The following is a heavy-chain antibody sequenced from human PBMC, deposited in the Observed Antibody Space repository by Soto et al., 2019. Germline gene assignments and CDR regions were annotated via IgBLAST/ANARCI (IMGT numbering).Heavy chain of an antibody. CDR2: IWYDGSNK. CDR1: GFTFSSYG. J-gene: IGHJ4*02. CDR3: ASAVEDYFDY. Sequence: QVQLVESGGGVVQPGRSLRLSCAASGFTFSSYGMHWVRQAPGKGPEWVAVIWYDGSNKYYADSVKGRFTISRDNSKNTLYLQMNSLRAEDTAVYYCASAVEDYFDYWGQGTLVTVSS. D-gene: IGHD6-19*01. V-gene: IGHV3-33*01.